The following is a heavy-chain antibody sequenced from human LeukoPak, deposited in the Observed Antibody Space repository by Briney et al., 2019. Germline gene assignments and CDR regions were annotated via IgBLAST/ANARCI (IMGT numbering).Heavy chain of an antibody. CDR2: IRLDGTNK. D-gene: IGHD6-19*01. Sequence: GGSLRLSCAASGFTFITYGMHWVRQAPGKGLEGLAFIRLDGTNKDYADSVKGRFTISRDNSKNTLYLQMNSLKAEDTAIYYCAKPSSSGYTSVWYLDYWGQGTLVTVSS. J-gene: IGHJ4*02. V-gene: IGHV3-30*02. CDR3: AKPSSSGYTSVWYLDY. CDR1: GFTFITYG.